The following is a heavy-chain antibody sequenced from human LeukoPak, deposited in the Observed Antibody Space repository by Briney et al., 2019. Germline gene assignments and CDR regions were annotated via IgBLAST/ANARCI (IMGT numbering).Heavy chain of an antibody. J-gene: IGHJ4*02. CDR3: AKRGAEVGTTIAPGDY. CDR2: IGGSGGST. CDR1: GFTFSSYA. D-gene: IGHD1-26*01. Sequence: GGSLRLSCAASGFTFSSYAMSWVRQAPGKGLEWVSAIGGSGGSTYYADSVKGRFTISRDSSKNTLYLQMNNLRAEDTAVYYCAKRGAEVGTTIAPGDYWGQGSLVTVSS. V-gene: IGHV3-23*01.